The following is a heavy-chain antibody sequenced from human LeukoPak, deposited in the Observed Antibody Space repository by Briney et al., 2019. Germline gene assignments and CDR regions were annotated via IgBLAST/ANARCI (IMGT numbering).Heavy chain of an antibody. V-gene: IGHV4-4*07. D-gene: IGHD5-24*01. J-gene: IGHJ2*01. CDR1: GGSISSYY. CDR3: ARVVRDGYSTDWYFDL. CDR2: IYSSGTT. Sequence: SETLSLTCTVSGGSISSYYWSWIRQPAGKGLEWIGRIYSSGTTYYNPSLKSRATISIDTSKNQFSLKVTSVTAADTAIYYCARVVRDGYSTDWYFDLWGRGTLVTVSS.